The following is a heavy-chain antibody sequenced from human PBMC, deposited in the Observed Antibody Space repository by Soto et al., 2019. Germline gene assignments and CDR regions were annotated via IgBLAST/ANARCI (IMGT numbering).Heavy chain of an antibody. CDR1: GGTFSSYT. CDR3: ARFSAYCSSTSCYPSAFDI. D-gene: IGHD2-2*01. J-gene: IGHJ3*02. CDR2: IIPILGIA. Sequence: SVKVSCKASGGTFSSYTISWVRQAPGQGLEWMGRIIPILGIANYAQKFQGRVTITADKSTSTAYMELSSLRSEDTAVYYCARFSAYCSSTSCYPSAFDIWGKGTMVTVSS. V-gene: IGHV1-69*02.